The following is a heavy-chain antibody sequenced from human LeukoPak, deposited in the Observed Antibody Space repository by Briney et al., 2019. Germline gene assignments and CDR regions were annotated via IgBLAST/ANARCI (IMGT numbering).Heavy chain of an antibody. Sequence: GASVKVSCKASGYTFTSYGISWVRQAPGQGLEWMGWISAYNGNTNYAQKLQGRVTMTTDTSTSTAYMELRSLRSDDTAVYHCARWGPSGSSWYVDYFDYWGQGTLVTVSS. CDR2: ISAYNGNT. CDR3: ARWGPSGSSWYVDYFDY. J-gene: IGHJ4*02. CDR1: GYTFTSYG. V-gene: IGHV1-18*01. D-gene: IGHD6-13*01.